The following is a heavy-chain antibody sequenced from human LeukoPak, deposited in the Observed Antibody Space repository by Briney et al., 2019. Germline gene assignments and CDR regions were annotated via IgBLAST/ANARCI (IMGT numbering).Heavy chain of an antibody. D-gene: IGHD2-15*01. V-gene: IGHV1-18*01. CDR1: GYTFTSYG. CDR2: ISAYNGNT. Sequence: GSVKVSCKASGYTFTSYGISWVRQAPGQGLEWMGWISAYNGNTNYAQKLQGRVTMTTDTSTSTAYMELRSLRSDDTAVYYCARDTPPCSGGSCYRWFDPWGQGTLVTVSS. CDR3: ARDTPPCSGGSCYRWFDP. J-gene: IGHJ5*02.